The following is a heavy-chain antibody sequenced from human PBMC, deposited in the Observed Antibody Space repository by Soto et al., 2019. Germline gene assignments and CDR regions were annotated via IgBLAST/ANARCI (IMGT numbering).Heavy chain of an antibody. J-gene: IGHJ6*02. D-gene: IGHD2-2*01. CDR1: GFTFSSYG. V-gene: IGHV3-30*18. CDR3: AKRPAIVLVPAAMNYYYGMDV. CDR2: ISYDGSNK. Sequence: PGGSLRLSCAASGFTFSSYGMHWVRQAPGKGLEWVAVISYDGSNKYYADSVKGRFTISRDNSKNTLYLQMNSLRAEDTAVYYCAKRPAIVLVPAAMNYYYGMDVWGQGTTVTVSS.